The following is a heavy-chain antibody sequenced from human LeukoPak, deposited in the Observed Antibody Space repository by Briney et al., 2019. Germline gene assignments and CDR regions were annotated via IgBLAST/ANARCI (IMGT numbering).Heavy chain of an antibody. V-gene: IGHV3-23*01. CDR1: GFTFSSHA. J-gene: IGHJ4*01. CDR3: AKEGPSLALRYYSDS. D-gene: IGHD3-10*01. CDR2: ISDSGGST. Sequence: GGSLRLSCAASGFTFSSHAVSWVRQAPGKGLEWVSAISDSGGSTYYAHSVKGRFTISSDNSKNTLYLQMNSLRAEEPAVYSCAKEGPSLALRYYSDSRGHRTLFTASS.